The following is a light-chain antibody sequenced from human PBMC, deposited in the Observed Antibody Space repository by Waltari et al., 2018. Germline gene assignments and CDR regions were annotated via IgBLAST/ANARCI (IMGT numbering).Light chain of an antibody. CDR3: CSYAGSNTFVL. Sequence: QSALTPPASVSGSPGQSLTISCTGTRRDGGYYDLVYWYQQHPGKAPKLIIFEVNKRPSGISNRFSASKSGNTASLTISALQAEDEADYYCCSYAGSNTFVLFGGGTTLTVL. J-gene: IGLJ2*01. CDR1: RRDGGYYDL. V-gene: IGLV2-23*02. CDR2: EVN.